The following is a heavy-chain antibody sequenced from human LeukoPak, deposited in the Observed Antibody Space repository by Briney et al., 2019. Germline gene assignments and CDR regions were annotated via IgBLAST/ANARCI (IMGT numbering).Heavy chain of an antibody. D-gene: IGHD3-10*01. CDR2: INPSGGST. J-gene: IGHJ4*02. CDR3: ARGSMVRGVIITDTTYYFDY. Sequence: ASVKVSCKASGYTFTSYYMHWVRQAPGQGLEWMGIINPSGGSTSYAQKFQGWVTMTRDTSISTAYMELSRLRSDDTAVYYCARGSMVRGVIITDTTYYFDYWGQGTLVTVSS. CDR1: GYTFTSYY. V-gene: IGHV1-46*01.